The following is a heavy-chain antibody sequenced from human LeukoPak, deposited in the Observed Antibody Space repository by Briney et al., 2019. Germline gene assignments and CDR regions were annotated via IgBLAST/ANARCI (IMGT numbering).Heavy chain of an antibody. D-gene: IGHD6-13*01. CDR1: GFTFSLYA. CDR3: VRLDPHSSSWFHGAFEI. V-gene: IGHV3-23*01. J-gene: IGHJ3*02. Sequence: GGSLRLSCAASGFTFSLYAMSWVRQAPGKGLEWVSSVSGSVRPGGSGPYYADSVKGRFTTSRDNSKSTLYLQLTSLRGEDTAFYHCVRLDPHSSSWFHGAFEIWGQGTMVTVSS. CDR2: VSGSVRPGGSGP.